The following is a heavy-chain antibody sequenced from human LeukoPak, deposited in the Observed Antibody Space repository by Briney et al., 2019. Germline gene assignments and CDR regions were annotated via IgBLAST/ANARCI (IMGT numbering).Heavy chain of an antibody. CDR2: IIPIFGTA. CDR3: ARGSADYEGAFDI. J-gene: IGHJ3*02. Sequence: EASVKVSCKASGGTFSSYAISWVRQAPGQGLEWMGGIIPIFGTANYAQKFQGRVTITTDESTSTAYMELSSLRSEDTAVYYCARGSADYEGAFDIWGQGTMVTVSS. CDR1: GGTFSSYA. D-gene: IGHD4-17*01. V-gene: IGHV1-69*05.